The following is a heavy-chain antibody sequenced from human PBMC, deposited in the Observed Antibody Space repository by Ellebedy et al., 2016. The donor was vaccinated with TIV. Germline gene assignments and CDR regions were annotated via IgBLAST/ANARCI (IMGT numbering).Heavy chain of an antibody. CDR3: AKVRSYCGRTTYRNTHGMDV. V-gene: IGHV3-23*02. CDR1: GFTFSNYA. D-gene: IGHD2-2*01. J-gene: IGHJ6*02. Sequence: PGGSLRLSFAASGFTFSNYATNCFRQAPRKGMVWGLGSTINRGSTYYSISVKGRFTITRDNSKNTLFLHVNRLGAEDTDVYYYAKVRSYCGRTTYRNTHGMDVWGQGTTDTVSS. CDR2: STINRGST.